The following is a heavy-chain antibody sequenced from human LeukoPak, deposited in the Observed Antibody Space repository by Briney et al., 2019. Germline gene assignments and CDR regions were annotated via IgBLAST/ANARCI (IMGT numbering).Heavy chain of an antibody. D-gene: IGHD3-22*01. Sequence: ASVKVSCKASGYTFTGYYMHWVRQAPGQGLEWMGWINPNSGGTNYAQKFQGRVTMTRDTSISTAYMEMSKLRSDDTAVYYCARRHYYDNSGHYDDWGQGTLVTVSS. CDR1: GYTFTGYY. CDR3: ARRHYYDNSGHYDD. J-gene: IGHJ4*02. V-gene: IGHV1-2*02. CDR2: INPNSGGT.